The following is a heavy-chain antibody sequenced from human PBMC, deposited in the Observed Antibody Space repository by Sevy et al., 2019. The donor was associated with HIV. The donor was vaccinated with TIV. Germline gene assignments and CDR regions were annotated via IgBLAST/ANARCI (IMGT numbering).Heavy chain of an antibody. CDR2: ISDSGGST. V-gene: IGHV3-23*01. CDR3: ARRQDFGRVIPTGVMDV. Sequence: GGSLRLSCAASGFTFSTYAMSWVRLTPDKGLQWVSVISDSGGSTDYADSVKGRFTISRDNSKNTMYLQMNSLRAEDTAVYYCARRQDFGRVIPTGVMDVWGQGSAVTVSS. J-gene: IGHJ6*02. D-gene: IGHD3-3*01. CDR1: GFTFSTYA.